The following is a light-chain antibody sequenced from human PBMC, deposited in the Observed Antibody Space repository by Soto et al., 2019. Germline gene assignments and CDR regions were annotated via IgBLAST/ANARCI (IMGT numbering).Light chain of an antibody. J-gene: IGKJ5*01. Sequence: EIVLTHSPGTLSFSPWEIATLSCRASQSVHSSYLAWYQQKPVQAPRLLMYTASSRATGIPDRFSGSGSGTDFSLTISRLGPEDFAVYYCQQYGSSPFTFGQGTRLEI. CDR3: QQYGSSPFT. CDR2: TAS. CDR1: QSVHSSY. V-gene: IGKV3-20*01.